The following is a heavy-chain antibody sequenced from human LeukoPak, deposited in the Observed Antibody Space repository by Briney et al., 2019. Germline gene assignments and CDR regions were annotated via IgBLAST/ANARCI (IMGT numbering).Heavy chain of an antibody. CDR1: GGSFSGYY. J-gene: IGHJ4*02. V-gene: IGHV4-34*01. CDR3: ARDLWEWLFYFDY. Sequence: SETLSLTCAVYGGSFSGYYWSWIRQPPGKGLEWIGEINHSGSTNYNPSLKRRVTISVDTSKNQFSLKLSSVTAADTAVYYCARDLWEWLFYFDYWGQGTLVTVSS. CDR2: INHSGST. D-gene: IGHD3-3*01.